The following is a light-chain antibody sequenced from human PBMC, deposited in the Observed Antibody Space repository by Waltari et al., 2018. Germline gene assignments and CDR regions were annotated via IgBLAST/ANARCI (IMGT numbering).Light chain of an antibody. J-gene: IGLJ2*01. CDR1: SIDVGGYNS. Sequence: QSALPQPAPVSGSPGQSVTIFCTGTSIDVGGYNSVPWYQEHPGQAPRVIIYDVIDRPSGVSDRFSGSKSGNTASLTISGLQAEDEADYYCSSQSSNNVVLFGGGTKLTVL. V-gene: IGLV2-14*01. CDR2: DVI. CDR3: SSQSSNNVVL.